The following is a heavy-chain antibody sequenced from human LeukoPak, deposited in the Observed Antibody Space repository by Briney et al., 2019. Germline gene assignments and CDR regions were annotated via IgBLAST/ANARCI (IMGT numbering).Heavy chain of an antibody. CDR1: GHTHTVYY. Sequence: ASVRVFYKASGHTHTVYYMHWVRQAPGKGCEGMGWLNPNSGGTNYAQKFQGRVTMTRDTSISTVYMEVSRLRSDDTAVYYCAKTLYIRAAPGVLDYWGQGTLVTVSS. V-gene: IGHV1-2*02. J-gene: IGHJ4*02. CDR3: AKTLYIRAAPGVLDY. CDR2: LNPNSGGT. D-gene: IGHD6-13*01.